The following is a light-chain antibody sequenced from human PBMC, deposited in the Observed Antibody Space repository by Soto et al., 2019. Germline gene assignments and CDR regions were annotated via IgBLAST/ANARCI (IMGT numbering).Light chain of an antibody. CDR2: DVT. CDR1: QDIDKY. V-gene: IGKV1-33*01. CDR3: QQYYDLPIT. Sequence: IQMTQSPSSLSASVGDRFTITCQASQDIDKYLNWYQQKPGKAPKLLIDDVTNLETGVPSRFSGSGSGTHFTFTIGSLRPEDIATYYCQQYYDLPITFGQGTRLEIK. J-gene: IGKJ5*01.